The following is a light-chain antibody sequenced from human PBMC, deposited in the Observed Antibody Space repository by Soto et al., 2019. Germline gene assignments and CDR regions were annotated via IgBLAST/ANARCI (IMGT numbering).Light chain of an antibody. CDR2: DNN. CDR1: SSNIGSNY. J-gene: IGLJ3*02. V-gene: IGLV1-51*01. Sequence: QSVLTQPPSVSAAPGQKVTISCSGSSSNIGSNYVSWYQQLPGTAPKLLIYDNNKRPSGIPDRFSGSKSGTSATLGITALQTGDEADYYCGTWDSSLSTNWVFGGGTKLTVL. CDR3: GTWDSSLSTNWV.